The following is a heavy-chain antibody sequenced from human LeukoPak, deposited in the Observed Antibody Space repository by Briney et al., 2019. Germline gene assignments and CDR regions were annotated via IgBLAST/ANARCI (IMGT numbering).Heavy chain of an antibody. Sequence: TGRSLRLSCAVSGFTFSSYGMHWVRQAPGKVLEWVAVISYDGSNKYHADSVKGRFTISRDNSKNTLYLQMNSPRPEDTAFYYCAKSYDNGWYVCDYWGQGTLVTVSS. CDR3: AKSYDNGWYVCDY. V-gene: IGHV3-30*18. CDR1: GFTFSSYG. CDR2: ISYDGSNK. J-gene: IGHJ4*02. D-gene: IGHD6-19*01.